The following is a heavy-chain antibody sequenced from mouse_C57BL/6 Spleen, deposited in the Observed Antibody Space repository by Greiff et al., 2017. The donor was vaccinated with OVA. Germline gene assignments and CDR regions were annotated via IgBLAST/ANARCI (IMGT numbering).Heavy chain of an antibody. Sequence: QVQLQQPGAELVRPGSSVKLSCKASGYTFTSYWMDWVKLRPGQGLEWIGNIYPSDSETHYTQKFKDKATLTVDKSSSTAYMQLSSLTSEDSAVYYCARSSDFDYWGQGTTLTVSS. CDR2: IYPSDSET. D-gene: IGHD2-10*02. CDR3: ARSSDFDY. J-gene: IGHJ2*01. V-gene: IGHV1-61*01. CDR1: GYTFTSYW.